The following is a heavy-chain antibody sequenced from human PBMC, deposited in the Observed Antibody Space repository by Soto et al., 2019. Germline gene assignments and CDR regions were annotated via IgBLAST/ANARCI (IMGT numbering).Heavy chain of an antibody. CDR1: GGSFWGYS. CDR3: ARGLGYCAGGGCPPGDS. D-gene: IGHD2-8*02. CDR2: INHSGST. V-gene: IGHV4-34*01. Sequence: SETLSLTCAVYGGSFWGYSWSWIRQPPGKGLEWIGEINHSGSTNYHPSLKSRVTISVDMSKNQFSLNLTSVTAADTAVYYCARGLGYCAGGGCPPGDSWGQGSLVTVSS. J-gene: IGHJ5*02.